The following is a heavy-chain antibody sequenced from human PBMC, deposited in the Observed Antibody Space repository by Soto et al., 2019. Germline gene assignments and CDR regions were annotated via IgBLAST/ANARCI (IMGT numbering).Heavy chain of an antibody. CDR3: ARDHIAVAGAFDI. J-gene: IGHJ3*02. D-gene: IGHD2-21*01. V-gene: IGHV3-48*01. CDR1: GFSFSDYT. Sequence: GGSLRLSCAASGFSFSDYTMNWVRQAPGKGLEWLSYIIGSSSNINYADSLKGRFTISGNNAKNSLYLQMNNLRAEDTAVYYCARDHIAVAGAFDIWGQGTMVTVSS. CDR2: IIGSSSNI.